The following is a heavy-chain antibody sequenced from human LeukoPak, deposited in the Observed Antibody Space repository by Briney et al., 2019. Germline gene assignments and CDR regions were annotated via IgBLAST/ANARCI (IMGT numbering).Heavy chain of an antibody. CDR3: ARVAGSSVNFDY. Sequence: SETLSLTCTVSGGSISSGDYYWSWIRQPPGKGLEWIGYIYYSGSTYYNPSLKSRVTISVDTSKNQFSLKLSSVTAADTAVYYCARVAGSSVNFDYWGQGTLVTVSS. J-gene: IGHJ4*02. D-gene: IGHD6-6*01. CDR2: IYYSGST. CDR1: GGSISSGDYY. V-gene: IGHV4-30-4*08.